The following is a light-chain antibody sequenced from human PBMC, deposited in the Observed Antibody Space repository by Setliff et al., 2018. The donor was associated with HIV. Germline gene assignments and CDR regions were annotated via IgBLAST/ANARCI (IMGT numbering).Light chain of an antibody. J-gene: IGLJ1*01. CDR3: SSYTSTSLYV. V-gene: IGLV2-14*03. Sequence: QSALTQPASVSGSPGQSITISCTGTSSDVGGYNFVSWYLQHPGKAPKLMIYDVGNRPSGVSQRFSGSKSGNTASLTISGLQAEDEADYYCSSYTSTSLYVFGTGTKVTV. CDR1: SSDVGGYNF. CDR2: DVG.